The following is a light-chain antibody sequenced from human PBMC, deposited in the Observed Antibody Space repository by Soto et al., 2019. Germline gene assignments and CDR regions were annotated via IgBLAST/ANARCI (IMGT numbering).Light chain of an antibody. CDR1: SSDVGAYDY. V-gene: IGLV2-8*01. J-gene: IGLJ1*01. CDR2: EVN. Sequence: QPVLTQPPSASGSPGQSVTISCTGTSSDVGAYDYVSWYQQHPGKAPKLMIHEVNKRPSGVPDRFSGSKSGNTASLTVSGLQAEDEADYYCSSYAGSNKDVFGTGTKVTVL. CDR3: SSYAGSNKDV.